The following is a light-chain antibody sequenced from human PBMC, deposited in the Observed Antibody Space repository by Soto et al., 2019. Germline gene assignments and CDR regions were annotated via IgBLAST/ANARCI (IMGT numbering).Light chain of an antibody. CDR3: QQRSNWPPVT. Sequence: EIVLTQSPATLSLSPGERATLSCRASQSINRHLAWYQQKPGQAPRLLILDAYDRATGIPARFSGSGSGTDFTRTISSLEPEDFAVYYCQQRSNWPPVTFGGGTKVEIK. CDR1: QSINRH. J-gene: IGKJ4*01. CDR2: DAY. V-gene: IGKV3-11*01.